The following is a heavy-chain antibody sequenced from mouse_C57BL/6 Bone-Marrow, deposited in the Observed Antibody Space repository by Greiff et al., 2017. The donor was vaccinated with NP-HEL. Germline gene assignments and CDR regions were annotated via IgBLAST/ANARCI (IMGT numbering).Heavy chain of an antibody. CDR3: APIYYYGSSYSHYYAMDY. D-gene: IGHD1-1*01. Sequence: VQLQQSGPVLVKPGASVKMSCKASGYTFTDYYMNWVKQSHGKSLEWIGVINPYNGGTSYNQKFKGKATLTVDKSSSTAYMELNSLTSEDSAVYYCAPIYYYGSSYSHYYAMDYWGQGTSVTVSS. CDR2: INPYNGGT. J-gene: IGHJ4*01. CDR1: GYTFTDYY. V-gene: IGHV1-19*01.